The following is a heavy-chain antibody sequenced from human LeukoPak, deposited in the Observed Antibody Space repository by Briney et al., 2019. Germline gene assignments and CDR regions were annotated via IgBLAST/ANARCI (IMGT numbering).Heavy chain of an antibody. J-gene: IGHJ4*02. CDR1: GYTFTSCY. D-gene: IGHD1-26*01. CDR3: ARGSRYFDY. V-gene: IGHV1-46*01. CDR2: INPSGGST. Sequence: ASVKVSCKASGYTFTSCYIHWVRQAPGQGLECMGIINPSGGSTTYAQKFQGRITMTRDMSTSTVYMELSSLRSEDTAMYYCARGSRYFDYWGQGTLVTVSS.